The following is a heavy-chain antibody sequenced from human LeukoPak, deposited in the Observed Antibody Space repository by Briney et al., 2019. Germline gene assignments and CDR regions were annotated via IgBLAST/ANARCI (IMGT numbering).Heavy chain of an antibody. J-gene: IGHJ4*02. CDR1: GFTFSSHA. Sequence: RGSLTVSCAASGFTFSSHAMSWVRQAPGKGLEWVSVISGSGDGTYYADSVKGRFTVSRDNSKNTMYLQLNTLRAEDTAVYYCTKGAAAKIGAYSGYGLKDYWGQGTLVSVSS. CDR3: TKGAAAKIGAYSGYGLKDY. V-gene: IGHV3-23*01. CDR2: ISGSGDGT. D-gene: IGHD5-12*01.